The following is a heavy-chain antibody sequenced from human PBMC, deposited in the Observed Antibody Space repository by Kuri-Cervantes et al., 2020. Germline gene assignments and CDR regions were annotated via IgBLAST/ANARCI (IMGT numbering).Heavy chain of an antibody. Sequence: SQTLSLTCAVSGYSISSGYYWGWIRQPPGKGLEWIGSIYHSGSTYYNPSLKSRVTISVDTSKNQFSLKLSSVTAADTAVYYCARAAVLWFGELSLPYGMDVWGQGTTVTVSS. CDR1: GYSISSGYY. V-gene: IGHV4-38-2*01. CDR2: IYHSGST. CDR3: ARAAVLWFGELSLPYGMDV. D-gene: IGHD3-10*01. J-gene: IGHJ6*02.